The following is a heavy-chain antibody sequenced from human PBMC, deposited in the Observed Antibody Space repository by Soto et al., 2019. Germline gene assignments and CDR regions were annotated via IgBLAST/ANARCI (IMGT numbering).Heavy chain of an antibody. CDR2: ISGRGTST. J-gene: IGHJ4*02. Sequence: PGGSLRLSCAASGFTFSHYAMSWVRQAPGKGLEWVSSISGRGTSTYYADSVKGRFTISRDNYKNTLYLQIDGLRAEDTAVFFCARGPLPDDNYLDYWGQGTLVTVSS. CDR3: ARGPLPDDNYLDY. CDR1: GFTFSHYA. D-gene: IGHD3-22*01. V-gene: IGHV3-23*01.